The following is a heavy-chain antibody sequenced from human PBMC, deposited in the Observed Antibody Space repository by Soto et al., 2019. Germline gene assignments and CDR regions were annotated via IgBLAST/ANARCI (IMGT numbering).Heavy chain of an antibody. V-gene: IGHV1-18*04. CDR1: GYTFTSYG. D-gene: IGHD1-26*01. J-gene: IGHJ4*02. CDR2: ISAYNGVT. CDR3: SGAESPDTAYFSLY. Sequence: ASVKVSCKASGYTFTSYGISWVRQAPRQGLEWMGWISAYNGVTNYAQKFQGRVTVTADSSTNTAYLQMNSLNIEDSAVYYCSGAESPDTAYFSLYWGQGTPVTVSS.